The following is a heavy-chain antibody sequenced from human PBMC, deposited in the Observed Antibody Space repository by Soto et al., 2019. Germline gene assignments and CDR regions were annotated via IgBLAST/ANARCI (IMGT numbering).Heavy chain of an antibody. Sequence: GASVKVSCKASGYTFTGYYMHWVRQAPGQGLEWMGWINPNSGGTNYAQKFQGWVTMTRDTSISTAYMELSRLRSDDTAVYYCAREQGRIVLVPAAISFAGFVDPWGQGTLVTVSS. CDR1: GYTFTGYY. CDR2: INPNSGGT. J-gene: IGHJ5*02. V-gene: IGHV1-2*04. D-gene: IGHD2-2*01. CDR3: AREQGRIVLVPAAISFAGFVDP.